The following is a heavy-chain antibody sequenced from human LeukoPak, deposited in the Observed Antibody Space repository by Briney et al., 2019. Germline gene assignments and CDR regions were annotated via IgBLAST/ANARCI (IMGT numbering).Heavy chain of an antibody. CDR3: AGEGGLRDHVDY. D-gene: IGHD4-17*01. Sequence: SATLSLACTVPGGSISSYYWSCIRQPPGKVLEWTGYIYYSGSTNYNPSVKSRFTISVDTAKNQFSLQLSSVTAADTAVYYCAGEGGLRDHVDYWGQGTLVTVSS. CDR1: GGSISSYY. J-gene: IGHJ4*02. CDR2: IYYSGST. V-gene: IGHV4-59*12.